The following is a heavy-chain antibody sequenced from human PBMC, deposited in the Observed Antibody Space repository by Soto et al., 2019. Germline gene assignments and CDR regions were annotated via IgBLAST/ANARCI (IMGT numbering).Heavy chain of an antibody. V-gene: IGHV1-2*02. CDR1: GYTFTGYY. D-gene: IGHD2-15*01. Sequence: ASVKVSCKASGYTFTGYYMHWVRQAPGQGLEWMGWINPNSGGTNYAQKFQDRVIMTRDTSIDTAYMEVTRLRSDDTAVYYCARGVVTRTSDREDFDSWGQGTLVTVSS. CDR2: INPNSGGT. J-gene: IGHJ4*02. CDR3: ARGVVTRTSDREDFDS.